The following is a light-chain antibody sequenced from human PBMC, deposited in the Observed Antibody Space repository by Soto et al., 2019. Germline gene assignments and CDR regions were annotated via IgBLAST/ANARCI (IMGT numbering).Light chain of an antibody. V-gene: IGKV3-20*01. Sequence: EIVLTQSPGTLSLSPGERAILSCRASQSVNSGYLAWYQQNPGQAPRLLIYGTSIRAAGIPDRFSGSGSGTDFTLTISRLEPEDFAVYSCQQYLASPPWTFGQGTKVE. CDR3: QQYLASPPWT. CDR2: GTS. J-gene: IGKJ1*01. CDR1: QSVNSGY.